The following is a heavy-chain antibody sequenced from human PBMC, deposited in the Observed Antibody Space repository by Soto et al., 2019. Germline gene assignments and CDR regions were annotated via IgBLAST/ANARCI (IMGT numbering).Heavy chain of an antibody. J-gene: IGHJ3*01. CDR1: GGSISSGYYY. Sequence: QVQLQESGPGLVKPSQTLSLTCTVSGGSISSGYYYWNWIRQPPGKGLEWLGYIFYSGTTQYNPSLKSRVTISADTSKNHFNLELTSVTAADTAVYYCARNFYEDVAYPTDAFDLWGQGTLITVSS. V-gene: IGHV4-30-4*01. CDR3: ARNFYEDVAYPTDAFDL. CDR2: IFYSGTT. D-gene: IGHD3-16*01.